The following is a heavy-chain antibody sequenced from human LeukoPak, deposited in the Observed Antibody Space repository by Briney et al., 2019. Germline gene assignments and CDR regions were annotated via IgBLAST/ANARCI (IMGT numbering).Heavy chain of an antibody. CDR1: GGSISSYY. CDR2: IYYSGST. CDR3: ARDPGRFGELSAFDI. V-gene: IGHV4-59*01. J-gene: IGHJ3*02. Sequence: SETLSLTCTVSGGSISSYYWSWIRQPPGKGLEWIGYIYYSGSTNYNPSLKSRVTISVDTSKNQFSLKLSSVTAADTAVYYCARDPGRFGELSAFDIWGHGTMVTVSS. D-gene: IGHD3-10*01.